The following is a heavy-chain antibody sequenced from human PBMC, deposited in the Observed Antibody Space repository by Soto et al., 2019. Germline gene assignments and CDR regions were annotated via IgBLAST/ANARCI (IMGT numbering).Heavy chain of an antibody. CDR2: IIPIFGTA. CDR3: ARDGSGYRSRASPMDV. V-gene: IGHV1-69*13. Sequence: SVKVSCKASGDTFSSYAISWVRQAPGQGLEWMGGIIPIFGTANYAQKFQGRVTITADESTSTAYMELSSLRSEDTAVYYCARDGSGYRSRASPMDVWGQGATVTVSS. CDR1: GDTFSSYA. D-gene: IGHD3-22*01. J-gene: IGHJ6*02.